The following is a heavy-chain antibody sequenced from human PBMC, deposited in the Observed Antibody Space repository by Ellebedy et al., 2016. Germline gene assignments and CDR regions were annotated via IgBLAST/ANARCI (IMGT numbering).Heavy chain of an antibody. CDR2: TSYDGGNK. Sequence: GGSLRLSCAASGITFSSYWMGWVRQAPGKGLEWVAVTSYDGGNKYYADSVKGRFTISRDNSKNTLYLQMNSLRAEDTAVYYCANRIRSGSYGYWGQGTLVTVSS. D-gene: IGHD1-26*01. CDR3: ANRIRSGSYGY. J-gene: IGHJ4*02. V-gene: IGHV3-30*18. CDR1: GITFSSYW.